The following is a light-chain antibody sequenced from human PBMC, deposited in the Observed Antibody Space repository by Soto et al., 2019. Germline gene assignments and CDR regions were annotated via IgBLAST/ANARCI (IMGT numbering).Light chain of an antibody. CDR1: SSDVGDYDY. V-gene: IGLV2-14*01. Sequence: QSVLIQPASVSGSPGQSITISCTGTSSDVGDYDYVSWYQQYAGKAPKMMIYEVSNRPSGVSNRFSGSKSGNTASLTISGLQAEDEADYYCSSYRSSNTLLFGGGTKLTVL. CDR2: EVS. CDR3: SSYRSSNTLL. J-gene: IGLJ2*01.